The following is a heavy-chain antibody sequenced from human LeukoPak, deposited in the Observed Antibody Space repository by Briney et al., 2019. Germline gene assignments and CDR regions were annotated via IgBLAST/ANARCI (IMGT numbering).Heavy chain of an antibody. J-gene: IGHJ6*03. Sequence: GGSLRLSCAASGFTFSSYGMHWVRQAPGKGLEWVAFIRYDGSNKYYADSVKGRFTISRDNSRDTLYFQMNSLIYEDTAVYYCAKTGFQWGEYFYYMDVWGKGTTVTVSS. CDR2: IRYDGSNK. CDR3: AKTGFQWGEYFYYMDV. V-gene: IGHV3-30*02. D-gene: IGHD1-14*01. CDR1: GFTFSSYG.